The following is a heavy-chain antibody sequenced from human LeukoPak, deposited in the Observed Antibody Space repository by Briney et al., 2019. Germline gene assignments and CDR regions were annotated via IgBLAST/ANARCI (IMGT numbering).Heavy chain of an antibody. CDR2: IYYSGNT. Sequence: SETLSLTCTVSGGSISSYYWSWIRQPPGKGLEWIGYIYYSGNTNYNPSLKSRVTISVDKPKNQFSLKLNSLTAADTAVYYCARDREWELQSSRYFDYWGQGTLVTVSS. J-gene: IGHJ4*02. V-gene: IGHV4-59*01. D-gene: IGHD1-26*01. CDR3: ARDREWELQSSRYFDY. CDR1: GGSISSYY.